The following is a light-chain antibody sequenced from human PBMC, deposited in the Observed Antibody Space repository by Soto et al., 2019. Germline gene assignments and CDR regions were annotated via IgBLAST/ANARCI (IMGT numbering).Light chain of an antibody. J-gene: IGKJ4*01. CDR3: QQLNSYPLT. CDR2: AAS. Sequence: DIQLTQSPSFLSASVGDRVTITCRASQDISDYLAWYQQRPGKAPKLLIYAASTLQSGLPSSFSGSGSGKEFTHTISSVQPEDFATYSCQQLNSYPLTFGGVTKVDIK. V-gene: IGKV1-9*01. CDR1: QDISDY.